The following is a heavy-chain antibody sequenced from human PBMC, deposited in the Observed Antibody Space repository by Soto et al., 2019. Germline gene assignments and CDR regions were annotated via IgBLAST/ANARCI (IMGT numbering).Heavy chain of an antibody. CDR1: GFSFSSYD. Sequence: QVQLVESGGGVVQPGTSLRLSCAASGFSFSSYDIHWVRQAPGKGLEWVAVIWYDGSNKYYADSVKGRFTISRDNSKNSLYLQMNSLRADDTAVYYCARGYSSSRDLGYWGKGTLVTVSS. CDR3: ARGYSSSRDLGY. V-gene: IGHV3-33*01. D-gene: IGHD6-13*01. J-gene: IGHJ4*02. CDR2: IWYDGSNK.